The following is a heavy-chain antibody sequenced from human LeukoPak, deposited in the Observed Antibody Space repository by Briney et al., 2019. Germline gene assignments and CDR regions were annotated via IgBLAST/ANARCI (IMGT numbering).Heavy chain of an antibody. Sequence: PGGSLRLSCVASGFSFSSYWMTWVRQAPGKGLEWVANINEDGSEKYYVDSVKGRLTISRDNAKNSLYVQMNSLRAEDTAVYYCAKGPSPAVAGSYFDYWGQGTLVTVSS. V-gene: IGHV3-7*03. CDR3: AKGPSPAVAGSYFDY. D-gene: IGHD6-19*01. J-gene: IGHJ4*02. CDR2: INEDGSEK. CDR1: GFSFSSYW.